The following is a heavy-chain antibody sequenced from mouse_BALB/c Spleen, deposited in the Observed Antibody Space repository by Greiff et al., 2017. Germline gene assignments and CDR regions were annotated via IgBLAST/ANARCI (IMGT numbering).Heavy chain of an antibody. V-gene: IGHV1-18*01. D-gene: IGHD1-1*01. J-gene: IGHJ2*01. CDR3: ARGEGNYYGSSWDYFDY. CDR2: INPNNGGT. CDR1: GYTFTDYN. Sequence: EVQLQQSGPELVKPGASVKIPCKASGYTFTDYNMDWVKQSPGKSLEWIGDINPNNGGTIYNQKFKGKATLTVDKSSSTAYMELRSLTSEDTAVYYCARGEGNYYGSSWDYFDYWGQGTTLTVSS.